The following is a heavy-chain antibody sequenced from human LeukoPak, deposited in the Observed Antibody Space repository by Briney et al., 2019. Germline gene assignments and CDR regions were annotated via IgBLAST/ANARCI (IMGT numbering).Heavy chain of an antibody. CDR1: GFKFRTFW. D-gene: IGHD4-17*01. CDR3: ARVGYGVFDY. Sequence: PGGSLRLSCAASGFKFRTFWMTWVRQAPGKGLEWVANIKEDGSEINYVDSVKGRFTISRDNAKNSVYLQTNRLRPEDTAVYYCARVGYGVFDYWGQGILVTVSS. J-gene: IGHJ4*02. CDR2: IKEDGSEI. V-gene: IGHV3-7*01.